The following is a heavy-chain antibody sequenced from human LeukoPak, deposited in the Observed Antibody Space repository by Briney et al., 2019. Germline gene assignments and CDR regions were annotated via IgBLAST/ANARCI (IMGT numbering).Heavy chain of an antibody. D-gene: IGHD2-2*01. CDR2: ISGSGGST. CDR3: AKEFVPAAILSYYYMDV. CDR1: GFTFSTYA. V-gene: IGHV3-23*01. Sequence: GGSLRLSCVASGFTFSTYAMSWVRQAPGKGLEWVSAISGSGGSTHYAESVKGRVTISRDNSKNTLYLRINSLRTEDTAVYYCAKEFVPAAILSYYYMDVWGRGTTVTVSS. J-gene: IGHJ6*03.